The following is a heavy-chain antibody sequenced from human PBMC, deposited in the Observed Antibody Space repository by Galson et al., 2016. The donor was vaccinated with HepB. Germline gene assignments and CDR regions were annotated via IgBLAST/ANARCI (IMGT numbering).Heavy chain of an antibody. D-gene: IGHD3-9*01. V-gene: IGHV3-48*03. Sequence: SLRLSCAASGFTFSRYDMTWVRQAPGRGLEWVSYISSSGPTIYNAAFVKGRFTISRDNAKNSLYLQMHSLRAEDTAVYYCAREPVRLDDLLTGPPKNPDYWGQGTLVTVSS. CDR1: GFTFSRYD. CDR3: AREPVRLDDLLTGPPKNPDY. CDR2: ISSSGPTI. J-gene: IGHJ4*02.